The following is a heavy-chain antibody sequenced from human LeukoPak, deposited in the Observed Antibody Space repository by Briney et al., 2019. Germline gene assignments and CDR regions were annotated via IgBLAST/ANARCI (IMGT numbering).Heavy chain of an antibody. CDR3: ARGGPTTWF. J-gene: IGHJ4*02. CDR2: IKPDGSTT. Sequence: GGSLRLSCAGSGFTFSSYWTHWVRQVPGEGLVWVSSIKPDGSTTNYADSVKGRFTISRDNAGNTLFLHANSLRAEDTAVYYCARGGPTTWFWGQGTLVTISS. CDR1: GFTFSSYW. D-gene: IGHD2/OR15-2a*01. V-gene: IGHV3-74*01.